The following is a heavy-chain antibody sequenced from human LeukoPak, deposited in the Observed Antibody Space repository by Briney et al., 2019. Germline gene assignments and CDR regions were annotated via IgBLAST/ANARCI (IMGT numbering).Heavy chain of an antibody. Sequence: SETLSLTCTVSGYSISSGYYWGWIRQPPGKGLEWIGSIYHSGSTYYNPSLKSRVTISVDTSKNQFSLKLSSVTAADTAMYYCARDDSTIFGVVITRFDYWGQGTLVTVSS. D-gene: IGHD3-3*01. V-gene: IGHV4-38-2*02. CDR3: ARDDSTIFGVVITRFDY. J-gene: IGHJ4*02. CDR1: GYSISSGYY. CDR2: IYHSGST.